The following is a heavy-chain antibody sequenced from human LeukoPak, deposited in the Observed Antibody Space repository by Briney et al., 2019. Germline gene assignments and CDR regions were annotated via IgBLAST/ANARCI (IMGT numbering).Heavy chain of an antibody. V-gene: IGHV6-1*01. J-gene: IGHJ3*02. D-gene: IGHD6-19*01. CDR2: TYYGSKWYN. Sequence: SQTLSLTCAISGDSFSTNSAAWYWIRQSPSRGLEWLGRTYYGSKWYNDYAISVKSRISVTPDTSKNQFSLQLNSVTPEDTAVYYCARGVAGYFDIWGQGTMVTVSS. CDR1: GDSFSTNSAA. CDR3: ARGVAGYFDI.